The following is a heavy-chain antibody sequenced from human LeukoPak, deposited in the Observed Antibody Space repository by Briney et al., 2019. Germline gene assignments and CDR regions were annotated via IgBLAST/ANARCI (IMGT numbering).Heavy chain of an antibody. J-gene: IGHJ4*02. CDR3: ARRSGIAVAGAFDY. V-gene: IGHV4-59*01. Sequence: SETLSLTCTVSGGSISSYYWNWIRQPPGKGLEWIGYIYYSGSTNYNPSLKSRVTISVDTSKNQFSLRLSSVTAADTAVYYCARRSGIAVAGAFDYWGQGTLVTVSS. CDR1: GGSISSYY. D-gene: IGHD6-19*01. CDR2: IYYSGST.